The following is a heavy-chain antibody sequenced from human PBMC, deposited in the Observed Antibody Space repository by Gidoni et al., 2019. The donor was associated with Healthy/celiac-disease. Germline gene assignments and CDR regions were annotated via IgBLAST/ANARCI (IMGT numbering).Heavy chain of an antibody. J-gene: IGHJ6*02. CDR3: ARDLYQLLQYYYYGMDV. CDR1: GFTFSSYW. D-gene: IGHD2-2*01. V-gene: IGHV3-7*01. CDR2: IKQDGSEK. Sequence: EVQLVESGGGLVQPGGPLRPAGASSGFTFSSYWMSWVRQAPGKGLEWVANIKQDGSEKYYVDSVKGRFTISRDNAKNSLYLQMNSLRAEDTAVYYCARDLYQLLQYYYYGMDVWGQGTTVTVSS.